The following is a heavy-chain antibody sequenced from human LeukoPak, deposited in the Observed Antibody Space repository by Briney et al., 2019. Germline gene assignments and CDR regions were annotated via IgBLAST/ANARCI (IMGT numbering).Heavy chain of an antibody. CDR1: GFTFSSYS. Sequence: GSLRLSCAASGFTFSSYSMNWVRQAPGKGLEWVSSISSSSSYIYYADSVKGRFTISRDNAKNPLYLQMNSLRAEDTAVYYCASGPYYDILTGYFPFDYWGQGTLVTVSS. CDR2: ISSSSSYI. CDR3: ASGPYYDILTGYFPFDY. J-gene: IGHJ4*02. V-gene: IGHV3-21*01. D-gene: IGHD3-9*01.